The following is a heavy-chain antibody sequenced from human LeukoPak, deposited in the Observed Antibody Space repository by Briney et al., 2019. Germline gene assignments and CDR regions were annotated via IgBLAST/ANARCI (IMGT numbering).Heavy chain of an antibody. CDR3: ARDNSVGDIAWWFDP. J-gene: IGHJ5*02. CDR2: INPSGGST. Sequence: ASVKVSCKASGYTFTSYYMHWVRQAPGQGLEWMGIINPSGGSTTYAQKFQGRVTMTRDMSTTTDYMELSSLRSEDTAVYYCARDNSVGDIAWWFDPWGQGTLVTVSS. CDR1: GYTFTSYY. V-gene: IGHV1-46*01. D-gene: IGHD3-16*02.